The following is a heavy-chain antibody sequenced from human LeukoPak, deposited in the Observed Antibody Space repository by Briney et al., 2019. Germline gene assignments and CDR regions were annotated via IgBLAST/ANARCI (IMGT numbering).Heavy chain of an antibody. Sequence: VASVKVSCTASGGTFSSYAISWVRQAPGQGLEWLGGIIPIFGTANYAQKFQGRVTITADESTSTAYMELSSLRSEDTAVYYCAFSPPRYNWFDPWGQGTLVTVSS. CDR3: AFSPPRYNWFDP. CDR1: GGTFSSYA. J-gene: IGHJ5*02. V-gene: IGHV1-69*13. CDR2: IIPIFGTA.